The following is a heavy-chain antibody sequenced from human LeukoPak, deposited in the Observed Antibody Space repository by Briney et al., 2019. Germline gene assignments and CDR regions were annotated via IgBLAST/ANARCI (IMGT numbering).Heavy chain of an antibody. Sequence: PGGSLRLSCAASGFTFSTYTVNWVRQAPGKGLEWVSSISSGTSYIYYADSVKGRFTISRDNAKNSLYLQMNSLRAEDTAVYYSARDRATGTTNYYTTMVWTSGAKGPRSPSPQ. D-gene: IGHD1-1*01. CDR2: ISSGTSYI. J-gene: IGHJ6*04. CDR3: ARDRATGTTNYYTTMVWTS. CDR1: GFTFSTYT. V-gene: IGHV3-21*01.